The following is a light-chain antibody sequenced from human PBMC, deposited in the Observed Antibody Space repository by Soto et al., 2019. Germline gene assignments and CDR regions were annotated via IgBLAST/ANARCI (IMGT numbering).Light chain of an antibody. Sequence: AILITQSPPSLSSCTLDIVSITCRASQGISSYLAWYQQKPGKAPKLLIYAASTLQSGVPSRFSGSGSGTDFTLTISCLQSEDFATYYCQQYYSYPFFTFGPGTKVDIK. CDR3: QQYYSYPFFT. CDR2: AAS. V-gene: IGKV1-8*01. CDR1: QGISSY. J-gene: IGKJ3*01.